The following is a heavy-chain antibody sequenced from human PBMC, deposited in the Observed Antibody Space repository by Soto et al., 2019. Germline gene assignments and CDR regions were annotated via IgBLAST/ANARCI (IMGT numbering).Heavy chain of an antibody. CDR1: GYTFTSYV. V-gene: IGHV1-18*01. CDR3: ARDWAAAGPFDY. J-gene: IGHJ4*02. D-gene: IGHD6-13*01. CDR2: ISAYNGNT. Sequence: ASVKVSGKGSGYTFTSYVISWVRQAPVQGLEGMGWISAYNGNTNYAQKLQGRVTMTTDTSTSTAYMEMRSLRSDDTGVYSCARDWAAAGPFDYWGQGTLVTASS.